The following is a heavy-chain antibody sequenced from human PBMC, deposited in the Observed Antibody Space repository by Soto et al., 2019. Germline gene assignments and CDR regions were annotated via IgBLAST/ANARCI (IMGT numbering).Heavy chain of an antibody. J-gene: IGHJ3*02. Sequence: EVQLVESGGGLVQPGGSLRLSCAASGFTFSLYWMHWVRQAPGKGLVWVSRINTDGSSTDYADSVKGRFTISRDNAKNTLYLQRNSLRAEDTAVYYCARDRVAGEDAFDILCQGTMVTVSS. D-gene: IGHD6-19*01. V-gene: IGHV3-74*01. CDR1: GFTFSLYW. CDR3: ARDRVAGEDAFDI. CDR2: INTDGSST.